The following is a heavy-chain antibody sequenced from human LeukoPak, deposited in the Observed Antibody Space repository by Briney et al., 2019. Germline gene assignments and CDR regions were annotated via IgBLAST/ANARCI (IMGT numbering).Heavy chain of an antibody. CDR2: IYSGGST. CDR1: GFTVSSNY. J-gene: IGHJ4*02. V-gene: IGHV3-66*01. Sequence: GGSLRLSCAASGFTVSSNYMSWVRQAPGKGLEWVSVIYSGGSTYYADSVKGRFTISRDNSKNTLYLQVNSLRAEDTAVYYCARVRIAAAGKFYFDYWGQGTLVTVSS. CDR3: ARVRIAAAGKFYFDY. D-gene: IGHD6-13*01.